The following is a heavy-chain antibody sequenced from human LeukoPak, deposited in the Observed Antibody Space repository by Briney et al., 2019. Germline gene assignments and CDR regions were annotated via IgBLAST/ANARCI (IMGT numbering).Heavy chain of an antibody. CDR1: GGSISSYY. Sequence: IPSETLSLTCAVSGGSISSYYWSWIRQPPGKGLEWIGYIYYSGSTNYNPSLKSRVTISVDTSKNQFSLKLSSVTAADTAVYYCARVFRSSWYVDYWGQGTLVTVSS. V-gene: IGHV4-59*01. CDR2: IYYSGST. D-gene: IGHD6-13*01. CDR3: ARVFRSSWYVDY. J-gene: IGHJ4*02.